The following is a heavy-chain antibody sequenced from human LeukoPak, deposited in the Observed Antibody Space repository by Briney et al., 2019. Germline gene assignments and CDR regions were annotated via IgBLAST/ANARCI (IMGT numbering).Heavy chain of an antibody. Sequence: PGGSLRLSCAASGFTFSGSAMHWVRQASGKGLEWVGRIRSKANSYATAYAASVKGRFTISRDDSKNTAYLQMNSLKTEDTAVYYCTRLPPTTGSGYAFDIWGQGTMVTVSS. CDR1: GFTFSGSA. CDR2: IRSKANSYAT. D-gene: IGHD3-10*01. V-gene: IGHV3-73*01. CDR3: TRLPPTTGSGYAFDI. J-gene: IGHJ3*02.